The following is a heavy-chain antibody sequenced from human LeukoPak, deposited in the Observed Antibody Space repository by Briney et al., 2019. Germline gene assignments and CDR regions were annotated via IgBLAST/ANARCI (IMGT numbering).Heavy chain of an antibody. V-gene: IGHV3-33*01. Sequence: GGSLRLSCAASGFTFSSYGMHWVRQAPGRGLEWVAVIWYDGSNKYYADSVKGRFTISRDNSKNTLYLQMNSLRAEDTAVYYCARDREGSGGPSWFDPWGQGTLVTVSS. J-gene: IGHJ5*02. CDR3: ARDREGSGGPSWFDP. CDR2: IWYDGSNK. D-gene: IGHD3-10*01. CDR1: GFTFSSYG.